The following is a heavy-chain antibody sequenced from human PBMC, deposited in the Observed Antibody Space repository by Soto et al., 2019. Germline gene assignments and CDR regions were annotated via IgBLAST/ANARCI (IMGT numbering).Heavy chain of an antibody. J-gene: IGHJ4*02. V-gene: IGHV3-23*01. CDR1: GFTFSGYA. CDR2: ISASGRST. CDR3: AKDDLGDGWGSYYFDF. Sequence: GGSLRLSCAASGFTFSGYAMSWVRQAPGKGLEWISAISASGRSTYYADTVKGRFTVSRDISKNTLYLQINSLRAEDTAIYYCAKDDLGDGWGSYYFDFWGQGTLVTVSS. D-gene: IGHD3-16*01.